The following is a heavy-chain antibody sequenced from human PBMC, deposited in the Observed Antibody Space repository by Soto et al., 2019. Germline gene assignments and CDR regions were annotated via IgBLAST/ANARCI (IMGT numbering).Heavy chain of an antibody. V-gene: IGHV1-8*01. CDR2: MHANSGNT. CDR1: GNTFTNLD. J-gene: IGHJ5*02. Sequence: QVQLVQSGAEVKKPGASVKVSCKASGNTFTNLDLNWVRQAPGQGLEGRGWMHANSGNTGKAKKFQARLSITRHTSISQAYLELSSLRPEETAVYYCAGYIYGQGFNPWGPGTLVIVSS. D-gene: IGHD5-18*01. CDR3: AGYIYGQGFNP.